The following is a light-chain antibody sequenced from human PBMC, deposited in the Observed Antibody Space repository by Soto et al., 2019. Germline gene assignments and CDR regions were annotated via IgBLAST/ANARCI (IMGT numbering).Light chain of an antibody. CDR3: QKYNSAPPWT. J-gene: IGKJ1*01. CDR1: QDISNY. Sequence: DIQMTQSPSSLSASVGDRVTITCRATQDISNYLAWYQQKPGKVHNLLIYAASTLHSGVPSRFSGSGSGTDFTLTISSLQPEDVATYYCQKYNSAPPWTFGQGTKVEI. CDR2: AAS. V-gene: IGKV1-27*01.